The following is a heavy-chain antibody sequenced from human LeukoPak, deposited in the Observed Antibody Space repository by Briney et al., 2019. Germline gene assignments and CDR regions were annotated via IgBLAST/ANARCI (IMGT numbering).Heavy chain of an antibody. CDR1: GGSFSGYY. V-gene: IGHV4-34*01. J-gene: IGHJ6*02. CDR2: INHGGST. Sequence: SETLSLTCAVYGGSFSGYYWSWIRQPPGKGLEWIGEINHGGSTNYNPSLKSRVTISVDTSKNQFSLKLSSVTAADTAVYYCARNGYGYVRYYYGMDVWGQGTTVTVSS. D-gene: IGHD5-18*01. CDR3: ARNGYGYVRYYYGMDV.